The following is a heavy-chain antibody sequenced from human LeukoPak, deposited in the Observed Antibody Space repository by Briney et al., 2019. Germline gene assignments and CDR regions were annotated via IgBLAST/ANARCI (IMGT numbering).Heavy chain of an antibody. V-gene: IGHV7-4-1*02. CDR3: ARWDYDSSGYALYYFDY. J-gene: IGHJ4*02. CDR2: INTYTGNP. CDR1: GYTFTCYY. D-gene: IGHD3-22*01. Sequence: ASVKVSCKASGYTFTCYYLHWVRQAPGQGLGWMGWINTYTGNPTYARGFTGRFVFSLDTSVSTAYLKISSLKAEDTAVYYCARWDYDSSGYALYYFDYWGQGTLVTVSS.